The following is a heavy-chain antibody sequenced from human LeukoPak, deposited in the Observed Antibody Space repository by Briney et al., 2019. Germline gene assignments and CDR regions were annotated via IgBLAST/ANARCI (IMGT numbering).Heavy chain of an antibody. CDR1: GGSISSGGYS. CDR2: IYHSGST. V-gene: IGHV4-30-2*01. D-gene: IGHD3-3*01. Sequence: SETLSLTCAVSGGSISSGGYSWSWIRQPPGKGLEWIGYIYHSGSTYYNPSLKSRVTISVDRSKNQFSLKLSSVTAADTAVYYCATSYYDFWSGSNWFDPWGQGTLVTVSS. CDR3: ATSYYDFWSGSNWFDP. J-gene: IGHJ5*02.